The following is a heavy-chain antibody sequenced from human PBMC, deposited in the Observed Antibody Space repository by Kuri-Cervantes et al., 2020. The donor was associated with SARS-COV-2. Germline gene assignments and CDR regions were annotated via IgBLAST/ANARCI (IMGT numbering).Heavy chain of an antibody. CDR3: ARGNGDWGLDY. CDR1: GYSISSGYY. CDR2: IYHSGST. V-gene: IGHV4-38-2*02. D-gene: IGHD7-27*01. J-gene: IGHJ4*02. Sequence: SETLSLTCTVSGYSISSGYYWGWIRQPPGKGLEWIGSIYHSGSTYYNPSLKSRVTISVDTSKNQFSLKLSSVTAADTAVYYCARGNGDWGLDYWGQGTLVTVSS.